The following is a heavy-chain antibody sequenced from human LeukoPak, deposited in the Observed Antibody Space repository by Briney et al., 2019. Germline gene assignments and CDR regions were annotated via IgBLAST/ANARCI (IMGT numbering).Heavy chain of an antibody. CDR2: IYGSGIT. V-gene: IGHV4-4*07. CDR1: GGTIISNY. J-gene: IGHJ6*03. CDR3: ARLKFYASTGYSPGYSMDV. D-gene: IGHD3-22*01. Sequence: SETLSLTGTVSGGTIISNYWIWIRQSAGTGLEWIGRIYGSGITDYNPSLKSRVTMSLDTSRKQFSLRLTSVTAADTAVYYCARLKFYASTGYSPGYSMDVWGKGTTVSVFS.